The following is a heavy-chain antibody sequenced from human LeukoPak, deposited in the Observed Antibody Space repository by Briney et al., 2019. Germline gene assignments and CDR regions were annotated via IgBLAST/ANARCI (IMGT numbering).Heavy chain of an antibody. CDR1: GGSFSGYY. CDR2: IYVSGST. V-gene: IGHV4-4*07. J-gene: IGHJ5*02. D-gene: IGHD1-7*01. CDR3: ARDSGTTGEVKFDP. Sequence: SETLSLTCAVYGGSFSGYYWGWIRQPAGKGLEWIGRIYVSGSTTYNPSLESRVTMSLDTSKNQISLKVSSVTAADTAVYYCARDSGTTGEVKFDPWGQGTLVTVSS.